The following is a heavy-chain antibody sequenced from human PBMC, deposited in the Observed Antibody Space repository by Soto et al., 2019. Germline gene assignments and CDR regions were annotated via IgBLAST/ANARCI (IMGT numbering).Heavy chain of an antibody. CDR1: GGTFRTSA. Sequence: QVQLVQSGAEVKKPGSSVKVSCKTSGGTFRTSAISWVRQAPGQGLEWMGGIMPVFSTPDYAQKFQGSVTIPADDSKGTAYMELSSLRSEDTAVYYCARDKDRPQLGGNYYYIMDVWGQGTTVTVSS. J-gene: IGHJ6*01. D-gene: IGHD3-3*02. V-gene: IGHV1-69*12. CDR3: ARDKDRPQLGGNYYYIMDV. CDR2: IMPVFSTP.